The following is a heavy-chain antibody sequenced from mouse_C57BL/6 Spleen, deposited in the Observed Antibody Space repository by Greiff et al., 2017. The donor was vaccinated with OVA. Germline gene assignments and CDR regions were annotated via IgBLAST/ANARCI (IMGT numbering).Heavy chain of an antibody. CDR1: GFTFSSYA. V-gene: IGHV5-9-1*02. CDR2: ISSGGDYI. Sequence: EVQGVESGEGLVKPGGSLKLSCAASGFTFSSYAMSWVRQTPEKRLEWVAYISSGGDYIYYADTVKGRFTISRDNARNTLYLQMSSLKSEDTAMYYCTRVPYYYGSSYVWYFDVWGTGTTVTVSS. D-gene: IGHD1-1*01. CDR3: TRVPYYYGSSYVWYFDV. J-gene: IGHJ1*03.